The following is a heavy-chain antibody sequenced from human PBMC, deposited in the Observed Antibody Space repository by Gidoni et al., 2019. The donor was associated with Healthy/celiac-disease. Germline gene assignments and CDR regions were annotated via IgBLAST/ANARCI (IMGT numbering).Heavy chain of an antibody. CDR3: ARDLSYYDSSGYRFYYYYGMDV. J-gene: IGHJ6*02. CDR1: GYTFTGYY. Sequence: QVQLVQSGAEVKKPGASVQVSCKASGYTFTGYYTHWVRQAPGQGLEWMGRINPNSGGTNYAQKFQGRVTMTRDTSISTAFMELSRLRSDDTAVYYCARDLSYYDSSGYRFYYYYGMDVWGQGTTVTVSS. D-gene: IGHD3-22*01. V-gene: IGHV1-2*06. CDR2: INPNSGGT.